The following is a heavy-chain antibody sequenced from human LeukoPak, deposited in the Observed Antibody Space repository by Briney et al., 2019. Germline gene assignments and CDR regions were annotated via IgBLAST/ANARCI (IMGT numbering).Heavy chain of an antibody. V-gene: IGHV3-30*18. CDR2: ISSSDGNSK. Sequence: GTSLRLSCATSGFTFTCCGMHWVRQASGKGLEWVAAISSSDGNSKYYADSVKGRFTISRDNSKNTVYLQMNSLRADDTAVYYCAKWSGNRPLYYFGYWGQGTLVTVSS. J-gene: IGHJ4*02. D-gene: IGHD3-3*01. CDR3: AKWSGNRPLYYFGY. CDR1: GFTFTCCG.